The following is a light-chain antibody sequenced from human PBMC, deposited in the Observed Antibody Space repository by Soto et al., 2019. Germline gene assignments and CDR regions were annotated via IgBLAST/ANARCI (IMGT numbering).Light chain of an antibody. CDR2: SNN. CDR1: SSNSGSNT. Sequence: QSVLTQPPSASGTPGQRVNISCSGSSSNSGSNTVNWYQQLPGTAPKLLIYSNNQRPSGVPDRFSGSKSGTSASLAISGLQSEDEGDYYCAASDDSLNGVVFGGVTKLTVL. J-gene: IGLJ2*01. V-gene: IGLV1-44*01. CDR3: AASDDSLNGVV.